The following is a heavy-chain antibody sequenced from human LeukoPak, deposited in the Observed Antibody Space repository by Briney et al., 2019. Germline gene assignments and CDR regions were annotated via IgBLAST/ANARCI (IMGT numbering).Heavy chain of an antibody. CDR1: GSTFSTFA. D-gene: IGHD4-23*01. J-gene: IGHJ4*02. V-gene: IGHV3-23*01. Sequence: GGSLRLSCAASGSTFSTFAMIWVRQPPGKGLEWVSSIFPSGGEIHYADSVRGRFTISRDNSKSTLSLQMNSLRAEDTAVYYCARGVGVIGNYYFDYWGQGTLVTVSS. CDR3: ARGVGVIGNYYFDY. CDR2: IFPSGGEI.